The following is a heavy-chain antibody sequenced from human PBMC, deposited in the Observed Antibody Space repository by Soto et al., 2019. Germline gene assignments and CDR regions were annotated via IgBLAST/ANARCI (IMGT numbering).Heavy chain of an antibody. CDR3: ARVVGAGTYNWFDP. CDR1: GGSVSSGSYY. V-gene: IGHV4-61*01. Sequence: SETLSLTCTVSGGSVSSGSYYWSWIRQPPGRGLEWIGYIYYSGSTNYNPSLKSRVTISVDTSKNQFSLKLSSVTAADTAVYYCARVVGAGTYNWFDPWGQGTLVTVYS. D-gene: IGHD3-10*01. J-gene: IGHJ5*02. CDR2: IYYSGST.